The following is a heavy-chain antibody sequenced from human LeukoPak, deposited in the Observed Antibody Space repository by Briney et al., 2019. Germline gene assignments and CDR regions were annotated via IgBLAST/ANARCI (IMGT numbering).Heavy chain of an antibody. J-gene: IGHJ6*02. V-gene: IGHV1-8*01. CDR3: ARGIPSSIFGVVIILDYYYGMDV. D-gene: IGHD3-3*01. Sequence: WASVKVSCKASGYTFTSYDINWVRQATGQRLEWMGWMNPNSGNKGYAQKFQGRVTMTRHTSISTAYMELSSLRSEDTAVYYCARGIPSSIFGVVIILDYYYGMDVWGQGTTVTVSS. CDR2: MNPNSGNK. CDR1: GYTFTSYD.